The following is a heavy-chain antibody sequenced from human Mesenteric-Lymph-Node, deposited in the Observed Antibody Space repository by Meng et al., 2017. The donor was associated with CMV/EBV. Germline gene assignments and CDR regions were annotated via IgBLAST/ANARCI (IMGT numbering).Heavy chain of an antibody. D-gene: IGHD5-24*01. J-gene: IGHJ4*02. CDR2: INWNGGST. CDR3: AKGATGPDY. Sequence: GESLKISCAASGFTFDDYGMSWVRQAPGKGLEWVSGINWNGGSTGYADSVKGRFTISRDNAKNSLYLQMDSLRAEDTAVYYCAKGATGPDYWGQGTLVTVSS. V-gene: IGHV3-20*04. CDR1: GFTFDDYG.